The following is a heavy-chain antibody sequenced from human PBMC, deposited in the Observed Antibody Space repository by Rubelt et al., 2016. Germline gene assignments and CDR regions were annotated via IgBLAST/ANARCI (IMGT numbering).Heavy chain of an antibody. CDR3: TTAPRITIFGVVISSDVDY. Sequence: EVQLVESGGGLVKPGGSLRLSCAASGFTFSNAWMNWVRQAPGKGLEWVGRIKSKTDGGTTDDAAPVKGGLTTSQYDSKNTLYLQMNSLKTEDTAVYYCTTAPRITIFGVVISSDVDYWGQGTLVTVSS. D-gene: IGHD3-3*01. CDR1: GFTFSNAW. J-gene: IGHJ4*02. V-gene: IGHV3-15*07. CDR2: IKSKTDGGTT.